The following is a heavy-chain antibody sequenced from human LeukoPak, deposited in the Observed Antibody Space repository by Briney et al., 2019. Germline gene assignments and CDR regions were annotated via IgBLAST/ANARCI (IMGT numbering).Heavy chain of an antibody. Sequence: SETLSLTCAVYGGSFSGYYWSWIRQPPGKGLEWIGEINHSGSTNYNPSLKSRVTISVDTSKNQFSLKLSSVTAADPAVYYCARRLLFLYYFDYWGQGTLVTVSS. CDR1: GGSFSGYY. V-gene: IGHV4-34*01. J-gene: IGHJ4*02. D-gene: IGHD2-21*02. CDR2: INHSGST. CDR3: ARRLLFLYYFDY.